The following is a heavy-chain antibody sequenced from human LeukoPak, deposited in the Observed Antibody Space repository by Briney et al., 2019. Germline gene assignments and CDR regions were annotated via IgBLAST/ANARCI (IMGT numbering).Heavy chain of an antibody. Sequence: ASVKVSCKASGYTFTGYYVHWVRQAPGQGLEWMGWINPNSGGTNYAQKFQGRVTMTRDTSISTAYMELSRLRSDDTAVYYCARARRWELLRGYYFDYWGQGTLVTVSS. J-gene: IGHJ4*02. CDR3: ARARRWELLRGYYFDY. CDR1: GYTFTGYY. CDR2: INPNSGGT. D-gene: IGHD1-26*01. V-gene: IGHV1-2*02.